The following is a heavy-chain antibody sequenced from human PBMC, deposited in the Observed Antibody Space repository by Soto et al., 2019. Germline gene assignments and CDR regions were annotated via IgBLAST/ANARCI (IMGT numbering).Heavy chain of an antibody. CDR1: GFTFSDSV. D-gene: IGHD3-22*01. CDR3: VKWHTSNFDSLPFTGFDF. V-gene: IGHV3-23*01. J-gene: IGHJ4*02. CDR2: MSGDGRT. Sequence: GVLRLSCVGSGFTFSDSVMARVRQAPGKGLEWLSVMSGDGRTRYALSVTGRFTISRDNSKNTLYLQMRSLRAEDAAAYYCVKWHTSNFDSLPFTGFDFWGQGTQVTVSS.